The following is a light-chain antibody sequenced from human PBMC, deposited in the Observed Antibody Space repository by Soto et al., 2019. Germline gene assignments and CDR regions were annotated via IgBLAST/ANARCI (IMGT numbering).Light chain of an antibody. Sequence: EIVLTQSPGALSLSPGDRATLSCRASQSVNSRYLAWYQQRPGQAPRLLIYAASSRATGIPDRFSGSGSGTDFTLTIVRLEPEDSGMFYCHKYGSSPHTIGQRTKLEIK. CDR2: AAS. CDR1: QSVNSRY. V-gene: IGKV3-20*01. CDR3: HKYGSSPHT. J-gene: IGKJ2*01.